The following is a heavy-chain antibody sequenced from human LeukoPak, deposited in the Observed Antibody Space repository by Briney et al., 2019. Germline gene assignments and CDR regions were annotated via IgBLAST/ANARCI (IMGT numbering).Heavy chain of an antibody. CDR2: MNPNSGNT. CDR3: ARGEYSSGWYLVLPYYYYGMDV. V-gene: IGHV1-8*01. Sequence: ASVKVSCKASGYTFTSYDINWVRQATGQGLEWMGWMNPNSGNTGYAQKFQGRVTMTRNTSISTAYMELSSLRSEDTAVYCCARGEYSSGWYLVLPYYYYGMDVWGQGTTVTVSS. CDR1: GYTFTSYD. D-gene: IGHD6-19*01. J-gene: IGHJ6*02.